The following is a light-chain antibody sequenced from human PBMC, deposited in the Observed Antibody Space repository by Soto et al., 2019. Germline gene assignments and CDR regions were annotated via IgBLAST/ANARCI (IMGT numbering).Light chain of an antibody. J-gene: IGLJ1*01. CDR2: DTT. V-gene: IGLV1-51*01. CDR3: GAWDSSPSAFV. CDR1: SPNIGNNH. Sequence: SLLAQPPPLYAAPGQKVTISRSRVSPNIGNNHVSWYQHLPGTAPKLLIYDTTKRPSGIPDRFSVSKSGTSATLVITGLQTGDEADYYCGAWDSSPSAFVFGTGTKVTVL.